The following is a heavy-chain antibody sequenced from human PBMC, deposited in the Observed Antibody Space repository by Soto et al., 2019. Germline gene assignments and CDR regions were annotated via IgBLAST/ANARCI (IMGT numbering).Heavy chain of an antibody. Sequence: EVQLLESGGKLVQPGGSLTLSCAASGFTFSTYAMAWVRQAPGKGLEWVSGVSASGLNTDYADPVKGRFYISRDNSKNTVSLHLNTLRAEDTALYYCAKDSPRSTSVYFFDYWGQGTPVTVSS. CDR2: VSASGLNT. CDR3: AKDSPRSTSVYFFDY. V-gene: IGHV3-23*01. D-gene: IGHD1-26*01. J-gene: IGHJ4*02. CDR1: GFTFSTYA.